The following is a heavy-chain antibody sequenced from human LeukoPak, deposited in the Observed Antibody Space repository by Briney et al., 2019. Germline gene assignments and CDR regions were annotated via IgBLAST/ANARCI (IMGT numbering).Heavy chain of an antibody. D-gene: IGHD4-17*01. J-gene: IGHJ6*03. CDR3: ARARAGTVTTNYYYYYMDV. CDR2: IYYSGST. CDR1: GGSIISYY. Sequence: SETLSLTCAVSGGSIISYYWSWIRQPPGKGLEWIGYIYYSGSTNSYPSLKSRVTISVDTSKNQFSLKLSSVTAADTAVYYCARARAGTVTTNYYYYYMDVWGKGTTVTISS. V-gene: IGHV4-59*01.